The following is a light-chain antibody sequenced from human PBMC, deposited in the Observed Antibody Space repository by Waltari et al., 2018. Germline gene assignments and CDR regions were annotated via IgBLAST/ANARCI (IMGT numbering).Light chain of an antibody. Sequence: QSVLTQPPSVSGAPGQRITNSCPGRGSHIGAGYDVHWYQQLPGKAPKLLIYGTSTRPLGVPDRYFGSQSGTSASLAITGLQAEDEADYYCQSYDTSLSVVFGGGTKLTVL. CDR3: QSYDTSLSVV. CDR2: GTS. CDR1: GSHIGAGYD. J-gene: IGLJ2*01. V-gene: IGLV1-40*01.